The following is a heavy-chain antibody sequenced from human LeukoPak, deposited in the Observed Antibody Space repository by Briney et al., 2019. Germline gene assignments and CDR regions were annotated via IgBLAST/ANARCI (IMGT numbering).Heavy chain of an antibody. CDR3: ARDRGDCSSTSCPEGYYYYGMDV. V-gene: IGHV3-33*01. D-gene: IGHD2-2*01. CDR2: IWYDRSNK. Sequence: GRSLRLSCAASGFTFSSYGMHWVRQAPGKGLEWVAVIWYDRSNKYYADSVKGRFTISRDNSKNTLYLQMNSLRAEDTAVYYCARDRGDCSSTSCPEGYYYYGMDVWGKGTTVTVSS. J-gene: IGHJ6*04. CDR1: GFTFSSYG.